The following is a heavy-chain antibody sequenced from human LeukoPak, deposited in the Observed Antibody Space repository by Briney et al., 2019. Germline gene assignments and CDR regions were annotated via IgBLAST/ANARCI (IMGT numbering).Heavy chain of an antibody. CDR3: ARSYCSSTSCRGYFDY. D-gene: IGHD2-2*01. Sequence: SETLSLTCTVSGGSISSYYWSWIRQPPGKGLEWIGYIYYSGSTNYNPSLKSRVTISVDTSKNQFSLKLSSVTAADTAVYYCARSYCSSTSCRGYFDYWGQGTLVTVSS. CDR1: GGSISSYY. CDR2: IYYSGST. V-gene: IGHV4-59*01. J-gene: IGHJ4*02.